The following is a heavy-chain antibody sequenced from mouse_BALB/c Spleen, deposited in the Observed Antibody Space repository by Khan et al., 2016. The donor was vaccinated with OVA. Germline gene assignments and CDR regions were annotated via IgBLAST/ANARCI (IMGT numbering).Heavy chain of an antibody. Sequence: VQLQQSGPELVKPGASVKISCKASGYTFTDYYIKWVKQKPGQGLEWIGWIYPGSANTKYNEKFKGKATLTVDTSSSTAYMQLSSLTSEDTAVYFCEGSVVVSTRDASDYWGQGTSVTVSS. V-gene: IGHV1-84*02. CDR3: EGSVVVSTRDASDY. CDR1: GYTFTDYY. J-gene: IGHJ4*01. CDR2: IYPGSANT. D-gene: IGHD2-14*01.